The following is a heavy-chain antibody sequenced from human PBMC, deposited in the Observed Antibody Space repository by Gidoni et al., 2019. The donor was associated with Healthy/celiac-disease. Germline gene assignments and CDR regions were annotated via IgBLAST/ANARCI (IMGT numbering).Heavy chain of an antibody. Sequence: QVQRVESGGGVVQPGRSLRLSCAAAGSTFSSYGMHGVRQDPGKGLEWVAVIAYAGSKQYYADSVKGRFTISRDNSKNSLYLQMNSLSAEDPAVYYCATAGYYDSSGYYRYGMDVWGQGTTVTVSS. J-gene: IGHJ6*02. CDR3: ATAGYYDSSGYYRYGMDV. CDR1: GSTFSSYG. D-gene: IGHD3-22*01. V-gene: IGHV3-30*03. CDR2: IAYAGSKQ.